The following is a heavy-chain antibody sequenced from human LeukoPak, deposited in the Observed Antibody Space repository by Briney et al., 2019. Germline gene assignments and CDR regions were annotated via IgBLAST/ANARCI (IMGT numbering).Heavy chain of an antibody. J-gene: IGHJ4*02. CDR3: ARETSGTGEYYFDY. CDR2: ISYDGSNK. D-gene: IGHD1-1*01. Sequence: QPGGSLRLSCAASGFTFSSYAMHWVRQAPGKGLEWVAVISYDGSNKYYADSVKGRFTISRDNSKNTLYLQMNSLRAEDTAVYYCARETSGTGEYYFDYWGQGTLVTVSS. CDR1: GFTFSSYA. V-gene: IGHV3-30*04.